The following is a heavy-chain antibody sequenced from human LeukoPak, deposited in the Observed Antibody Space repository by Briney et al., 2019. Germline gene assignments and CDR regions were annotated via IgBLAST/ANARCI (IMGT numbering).Heavy chain of an antibody. CDR2: ISYDGSNK. V-gene: IGHV3-30*03. Sequence: PGGSLRLSCAASGFIFSSYAMTWVRQAPGKGLEWVAVISYDGSNKYYADSVKGRFTISRDNSKNTLYLQMNSLRAEDTAVYYCAREQWLAPDYWGQGTLVTVSS. CDR1: GFIFSSYA. CDR3: AREQWLAPDY. J-gene: IGHJ4*02. D-gene: IGHD6-19*01.